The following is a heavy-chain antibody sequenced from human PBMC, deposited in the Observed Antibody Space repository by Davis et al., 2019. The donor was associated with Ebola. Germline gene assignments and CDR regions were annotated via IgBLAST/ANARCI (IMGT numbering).Heavy chain of an antibody. V-gene: IGHV5-51*01. CDR3: ARRGIVVVTAKDAFDI. CDR1: GYSFTSYW. D-gene: IGHD2-21*02. CDR2: IYPGDSDT. Sequence: GESLKISCKGSGYSFTSYWIGWVRQMPGKVLEWMGIIYPGDSDTRYSPSFQGQVTISADKSISTAYLQWSSLKASDTAIYYCARRGIVVVTAKDAFDIWGQGTMVTVSS. J-gene: IGHJ3*02.